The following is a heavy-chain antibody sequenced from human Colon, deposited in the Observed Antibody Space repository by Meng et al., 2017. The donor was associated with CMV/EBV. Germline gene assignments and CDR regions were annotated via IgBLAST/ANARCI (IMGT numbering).Heavy chain of an antibody. CDR1: GGTFSGYA. J-gene: IGHJ4*02. CDR3: ASLGYNWNDGEVDY. CDR2: IIPIFGTA. Sequence: SVKVSCKASGGTFSGYAISWVRQAPGQGLEWMGGIIPIFGTANYAQKFQGRVTITADKSTSTAYMELSSLRSEDTAVYYCASLGYNWNDGEVDYWGQGTLVTVSS. D-gene: IGHD1-1*01. V-gene: IGHV1-69*06.